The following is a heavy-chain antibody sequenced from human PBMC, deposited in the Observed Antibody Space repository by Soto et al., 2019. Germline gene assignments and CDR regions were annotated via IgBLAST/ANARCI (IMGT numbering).Heavy chain of an antibody. J-gene: IGHJ4*02. V-gene: IGHV4-59*01. Sequence: SETLSLTCTVSGGSISSYYWSWIRQPPGKGLEWIGYIYYNGNTNYNPSLKSRVTISVDTSKNQFSLKLSSVTAADTAVYYCARTVSAEIVGATEFDYWGQGTLVTVSS. D-gene: IGHD1-26*01. CDR1: GGSISSYY. CDR2: IYYNGNT. CDR3: ARTVSAEIVGATEFDY.